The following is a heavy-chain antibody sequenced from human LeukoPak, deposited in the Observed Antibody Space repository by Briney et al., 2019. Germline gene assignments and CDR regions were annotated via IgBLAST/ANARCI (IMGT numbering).Heavy chain of an antibody. Sequence: PGGSLRLSCAASGITFSSYGMSWVRQAPGKGLEWVSGINWNGGSTGYADPVKGRFTISRDNAKNSLYLQMNSLRAEDTAVYYCAREKSYFDWLLWGQGTLVTVSS. D-gene: IGHD3-9*01. CDR2: INWNGGST. CDR3: AREKSYFDWLL. J-gene: IGHJ4*02. V-gene: IGHV3-20*04. CDR1: GITFSSYG.